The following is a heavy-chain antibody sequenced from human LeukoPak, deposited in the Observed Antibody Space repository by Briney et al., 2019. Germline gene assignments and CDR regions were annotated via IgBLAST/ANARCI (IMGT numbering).Heavy chain of an antibody. CDR2: ISYDGSNK. CDR3: ARGRYTAMVTGLDY. D-gene: IGHD5-18*01. CDR1: GFTFSSYA. Sequence: GGSLRLSCAASGFTFSSYAMHWVRQAPGKGLEWVAVISYDGSNKYYADSVKGRFTISRDNSKNTLYLQMNSLRAEDTAVYYCARGRYTAMVTGLDYWGQGTLVTVSS. V-gene: IGHV3-30-3*01. J-gene: IGHJ4*02.